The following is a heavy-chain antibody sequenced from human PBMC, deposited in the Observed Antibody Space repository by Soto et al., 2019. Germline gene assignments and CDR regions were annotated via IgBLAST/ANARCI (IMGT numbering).Heavy chain of an antibody. J-gene: IGHJ4*02. D-gene: IGHD2-2*03. Sequence: SETLSLTCTVTGDSITSGGYYWSWIRQHPGKGLEWLGYIYGIGGSGSTLYNPSLKSRITLSVDTSKTQFSLNLSSVTVADTAVYFCARTQAGYFSGIDYCGQGTLVTVSS. V-gene: IGHV4-31*03. CDR2: IYGIGGSGST. CDR1: GDSITSGGYY. CDR3: ARTQAGYFSGIDY.